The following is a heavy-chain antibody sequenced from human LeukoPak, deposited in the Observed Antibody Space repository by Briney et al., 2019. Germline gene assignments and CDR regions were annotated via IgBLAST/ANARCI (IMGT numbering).Heavy chain of an antibody. CDR1: GFTFSTHA. CDR2: MSFDGNKK. J-gene: IGHJ4*02. V-gene: IGHV3-30-3*01. CDR3: ARDGDTAIRGVNFDY. D-gene: IGHD3-10*01. Sequence: PGGSLRLSCAASGFTFSTHAIHWVRQAPGKGLEWVAVMSFDGNKKYYADSVKGRFTISRDNSKYTLYLQMNSLISEDTAVYYCARDGDTAIRGVNFDYWGQGTLVTVSS.